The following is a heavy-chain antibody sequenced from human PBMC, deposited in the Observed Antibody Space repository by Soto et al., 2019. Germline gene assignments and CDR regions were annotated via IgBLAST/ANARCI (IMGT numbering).Heavy chain of an antibody. J-gene: IGHJ6*02. V-gene: IGHV3-72*01. CDR1: GFTFSDHY. CDR2: TRNKANSYTT. D-gene: IGHD3-10*01. CDR3: ARGEAKGYYGSGSSFGGMDV. Sequence: PGGSLRLSCAASGFTFSDHYMDWVRQAPGKGLEWVGRTRNKANSYTTEYAASVKGRFTISRDDSKNSLYLQMNSLKTEDTAVYYCARGEAKGYYGSGSSFGGMDVWGQGTTVTVSS.